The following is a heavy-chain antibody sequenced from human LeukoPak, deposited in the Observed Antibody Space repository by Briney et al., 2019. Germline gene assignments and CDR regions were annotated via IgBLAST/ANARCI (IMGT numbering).Heavy chain of an antibody. D-gene: IGHD5-18*01. CDR3: AKDRGYSYGPLDY. CDR2: ISYDGSNK. J-gene: IGHJ4*02. CDR1: GFTFSSYG. Sequence: GGSLRLPCAASGFTFSSYGMHWVRQAPGKGLEWVAVISYDGSNKYYADSVKGRFTISRDNSKNTLYLQMNSLRAEDTAVYYCAKDRGYSYGPLDYWGQGTLVTVSS. V-gene: IGHV3-30*18.